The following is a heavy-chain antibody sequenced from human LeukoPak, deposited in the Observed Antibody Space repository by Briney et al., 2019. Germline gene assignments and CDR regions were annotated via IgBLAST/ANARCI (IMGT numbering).Heavy chain of an antibody. CDR2: IYTSGST. CDR1: GGSISSYY. CDR3: ARDPILTGPPQTLYYGMDV. D-gene: IGHD3-9*01. Sequence: PSETLSLTCTVSGGSISSYYWSWIRQPAGKGLEWIGRIYTSGSTNYNPSLKSRVTMSVDTSKNQFSLKLSSVTAADTAVYYCARDPILTGPPQTLYYGMDVWGQGTTVTVSS. J-gene: IGHJ6*02. V-gene: IGHV4-4*07.